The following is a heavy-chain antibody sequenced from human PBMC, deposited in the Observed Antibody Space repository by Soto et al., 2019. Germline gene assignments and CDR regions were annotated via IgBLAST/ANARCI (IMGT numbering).Heavy chain of an antibody. D-gene: IGHD6-13*01. CDR3: ARSQGYSSSWSPE. J-gene: IGHJ4*02. CDR2: IIPILGIA. CDR1: GGTFSSYT. V-gene: IGHV1-69*02. Sequence: SVKVSCKASGGTFSSYTISWVRQAPGQGLEWMGRIIPILGIANYAQKFQGRVTITADKSTSTAYMELSSLRSEDTAVYYCARSQGYSSSWSPEWGKGTLVTVPQ.